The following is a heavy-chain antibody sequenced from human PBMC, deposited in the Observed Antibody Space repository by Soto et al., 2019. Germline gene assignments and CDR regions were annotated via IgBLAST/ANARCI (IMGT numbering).Heavy chain of an antibody. J-gene: IGHJ4*02. CDR1: GGSISSSNW. V-gene: IGHV4-4*02. CDR3: ARGSEGYYYDSSGYYYVN. D-gene: IGHD3-22*01. Sequence: QVQLQESGPGLVKPSRTLSLTCAVSGGSISSSNWWSWVRQPPGKGLEWIGEIYHSGSTNYNPSLKSRVTIAVDKSKNQFSLKLSSVTAADTAVYYCARGSEGYYYDSSGYYYVNWGQGTLVTVSS. CDR2: IYHSGST.